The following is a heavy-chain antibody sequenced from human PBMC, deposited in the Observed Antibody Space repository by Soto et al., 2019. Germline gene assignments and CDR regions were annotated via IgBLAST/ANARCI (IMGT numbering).Heavy chain of an antibody. D-gene: IGHD3-9*01. Sequence: LRLSCAASGFTFSSYGMHLVRQAPGNCLEWVAVISYDGSNKYYADSVKGRFTISRDNSKNTLYLQMNSLRAEDTAVYYCAKAYYDILTGYYKTYYYYYGMDVWGQGTTVTVAS. CDR3: AKAYYDILTGYYKTYYYYYGMDV. CDR1: GFTFSSYG. J-gene: IGHJ6*02. CDR2: ISYDGSNK. V-gene: IGHV3-30*18.